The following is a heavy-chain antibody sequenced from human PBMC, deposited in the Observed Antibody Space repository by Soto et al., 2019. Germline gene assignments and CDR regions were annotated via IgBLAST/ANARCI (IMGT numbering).Heavy chain of an antibody. CDR2: ISGSGGST. CDR3: XXXXXXXXXXXXXXV. CDR1: GFTFSSYA. J-gene: IGHJ6*02. V-gene: IGHV3-23*01. Sequence: EVQLLESGGGLVQPGGSLRLSCAASGFTFSSYAMSWVRQAPGKGLEWVSAISGSGGSTYYADSVKGRFTISRDNSKXXXXXXXXXXXXXXXXXXXXXXXXXXXXXXXXXXVWGQGTTVTVSS.